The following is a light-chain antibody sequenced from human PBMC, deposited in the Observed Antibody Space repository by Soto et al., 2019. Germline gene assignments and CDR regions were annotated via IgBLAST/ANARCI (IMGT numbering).Light chain of an antibody. V-gene: IGKV4-1*01. CDR3: QQYYSTPLT. Sequence: DIVMTQSPDSLAVSLGERATINCKSSQSVLYSSNNKNYLAWYQQKSGQPPKLLIYWASTRESVVPDRFSGNGSGTDFTLTISSLQAEDVAVYYCQQYYSTPLTFGGGTKVEIK. CDR2: WAS. CDR1: QSVLYSSNNKNY. J-gene: IGKJ4*01.